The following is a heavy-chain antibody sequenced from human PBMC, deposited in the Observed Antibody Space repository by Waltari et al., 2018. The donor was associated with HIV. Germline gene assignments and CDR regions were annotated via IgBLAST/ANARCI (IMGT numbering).Heavy chain of an antibody. CDR2: IKQDGSEK. CDR3: ARDQWYTGVVDY. Sequence: EVQLVESGGGLVQPGGSLRLSCAASGFTFSSYWMSWVRQAPGKGLGWVANIKQDGSEKNYVDSVKGRFTISRDNSKNTLYLQMNSLRAEDTAVYYCARDQWYTGVVDYWGQGTLVTVSS. V-gene: IGHV3-7*01. J-gene: IGHJ4*02. CDR1: GFTFSSYW. D-gene: IGHD1-1*01.